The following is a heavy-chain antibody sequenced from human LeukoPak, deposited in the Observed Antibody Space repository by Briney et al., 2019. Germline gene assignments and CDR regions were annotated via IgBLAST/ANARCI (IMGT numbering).Heavy chain of an antibody. CDR3: ARLLRSGYPIYYFDY. D-gene: IGHD3-22*01. J-gene: IGHJ4*02. Sequence: ASVKVSCKDSGYTFTSYGISWVRQAPGQGLEWMGWISAYNGNTNYAQKLQGRVTMTTDTSTSTAYMELRSLRSDDTAVYYCARLLRSGYPIYYFDYWGQGTLVTVSS. V-gene: IGHV1-18*01. CDR1: GYTFTSYG. CDR2: ISAYNGNT.